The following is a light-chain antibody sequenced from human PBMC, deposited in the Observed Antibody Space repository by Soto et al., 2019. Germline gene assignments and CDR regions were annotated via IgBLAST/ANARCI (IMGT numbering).Light chain of an antibody. CDR1: QSVSSN. V-gene: IGKV3-15*01. J-gene: IGKJ2*01. CDR3: LQYNNWPKT. CDR2: DAS. Sequence: EIVMTQSPATLSVSPGERATLSCRASQSVSSNLAWYQQKPGQAPRLLIYDASTRATGIPARFSGSGSGTEFTLTLSSLQSEDFAVYYCLQYNNWPKTFGQGTKLEIK.